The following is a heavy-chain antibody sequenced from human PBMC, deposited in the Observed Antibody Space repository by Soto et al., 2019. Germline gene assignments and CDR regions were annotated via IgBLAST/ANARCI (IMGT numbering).Heavy chain of an antibody. CDR2: IYHSGST. CDR3: RGGGGTYFDY. Sequence: QVQLQESGPGLVKPSGTLSLTCAVSGGSISSSNWWSWVRQPPGKGLEWIGEIYHSGSTNYNPSLKXXVXIXXDKSKHQFSLKLSSVTAADTAVYYCRGGGGTYFDYWGQGTLVTVSS. V-gene: IGHV4-4*02. CDR1: GGSISSSNW. J-gene: IGHJ4*02. D-gene: IGHD2-15*01.